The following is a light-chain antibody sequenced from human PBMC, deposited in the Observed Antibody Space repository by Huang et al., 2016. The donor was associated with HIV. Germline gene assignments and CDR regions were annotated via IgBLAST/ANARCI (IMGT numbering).Light chain of an antibody. CDR3: MQALQTPWT. CDR2: WGS. CDR1: QSLLHSNGYNY. Sequence: DIVMTQSPLSLPVTPGEPASISCRSSQSLLHSNGYNYLDWFLQKPGQSPQLLIYWGSNRASGVPDRFSGSGSGTDCTLKISRVEAEDVGVYYCMQALQTPWTFGQGTKVEIK. V-gene: IGKV2-28*01. J-gene: IGKJ1*01.